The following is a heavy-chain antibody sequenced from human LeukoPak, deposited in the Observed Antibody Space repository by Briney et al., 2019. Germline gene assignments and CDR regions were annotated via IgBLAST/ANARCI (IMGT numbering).Heavy chain of an antibody. J-gene: IGHJ4*02. V-gene: IGHV3-74*01. CDR3: ARGPNSNWSGLDS. D-gene: IGHD6-6*01. CDR1: GFSFSGHW. CDR2: ISPTGSTT. Sequence: GGSLRLSCTASGFSFSGHWMHWARQLPGKGLVWVSRISPTGSTTSYADSVKGRFTVSRDNAKNTLYLQVNNLRAEDTAVYYCARGPNSNWSGLDSWGQGTLLTVSS.